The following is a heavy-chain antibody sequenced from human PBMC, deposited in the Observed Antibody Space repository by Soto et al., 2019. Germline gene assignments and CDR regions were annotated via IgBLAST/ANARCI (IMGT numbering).Heavy chain of an antibody. CDR1: GFTFSSYA. CDR2: ISGSGGST. J-gene: IGHJ4*02. V-gene: IGHV3-23*01. CDR3: AKPARGYSSPGPFFDY. D-gene: IGHD5-12*01. Sequence: CLRLSCAASGFTFSSYAMSWFRQAPWKGLEWVSAISGSGGSTYYADSVKGRFTISRDNSKNTLYLQMNSLRAEDTAVYYCAKPARGYSSPGPFFDYWGQGTLVTVSS.